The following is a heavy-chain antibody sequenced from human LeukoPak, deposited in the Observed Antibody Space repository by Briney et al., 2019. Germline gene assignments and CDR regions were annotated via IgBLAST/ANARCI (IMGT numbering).Heavy chain of an antibody. V-gene: IGHV3-23*01. J-gene: IGHJ4*02. CDR2: ISPTGDGA. CDR3: AKATFASSWNLYFDY. CDR1: GFTFSTYA. Sequence: PGGSLRLSCAASGFTFSTYALHWVRQAPGKGLEWVSGISPTGDGAYYADSVKGRFTISRDNSKSTLYLQMNSLRAEDTAVYYCAKATFASSWNLYFDYWGQGTLVTVSS. D-gene: IGHD6-13*01.